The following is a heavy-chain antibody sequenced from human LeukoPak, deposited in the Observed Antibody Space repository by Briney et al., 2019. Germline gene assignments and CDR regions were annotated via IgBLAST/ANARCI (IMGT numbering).Heavy chain of an antibody. J-gene: IGHJ4*02. CDR3: ARGRSGWYYYDSSGYYYYFDY. D-gene: IGHD3-22*01. CDR2: INHSGST. CDR1: GGSFRGYY. V-gene: IGHV4-34*01. Sequence: PSETLSLTCAVYGGSFRGYYWSWIRQPPGKGLECIGEINHSGSTNYNPSLKSRVTISVDTSKNQFSLKLSSVTAADTAVYYCARGRSGWYYYDSSGYYYYFDYWGQGTLVTVSS.